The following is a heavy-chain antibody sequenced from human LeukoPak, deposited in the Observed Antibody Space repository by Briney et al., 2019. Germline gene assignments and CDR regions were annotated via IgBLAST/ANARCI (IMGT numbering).Heavy chain of an antibody. V-gene: IGHV3-49*04. CDR2: IRSKAYGGTT. J-gene: IGHJ4*02. CDR1: GFTFGDYA. CDR3: TSRSSSWGDY. Sequence: GGSLRLSCAASGFTFGDYAMSWVRQAPGKGLEWVGFIRSKAYGGTTEYAASVKGRFTISRDDSKSIAYLQMNSLKTEDTAVYYCTSRSSSWGDYWGQGTLVTVSS. D-gene: IGHD6-13*01.